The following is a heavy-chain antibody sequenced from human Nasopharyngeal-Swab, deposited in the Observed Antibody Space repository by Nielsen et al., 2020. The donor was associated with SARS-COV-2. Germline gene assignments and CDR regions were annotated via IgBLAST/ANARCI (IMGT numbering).Heavy chain of an antibody. CDR3: ASVRDGYNTLFDY. D-gene: IGHD5-24*01. CDR2: TRNKANSYTT. V-gene: IGHV3-72*01. J-gene: IGHJ4*02. CDR1: GFTFSDHY. Sequence: GESLKISCAASGFTFSDHYMDWVRQAPGKGLEWVGRTRNKANSYTTEYAASAKGRFTIPRDDSKNSLYLQMNSLKTEDTAVYYCASVRDGYNTLFDYWGQGTLVTVSS.